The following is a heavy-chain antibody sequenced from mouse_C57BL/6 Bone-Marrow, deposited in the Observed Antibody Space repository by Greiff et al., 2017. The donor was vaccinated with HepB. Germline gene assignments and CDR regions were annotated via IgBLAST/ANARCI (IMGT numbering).Heavy chain of an antibody. D-gene: IGHD1-1*01. CDR1: GYTFTSYW. V-gene: IGHV1-55*01. CDR2: IYPGSGST. J-gene: IGHJ4*01. CDR3: AREKDYGSSYYAMDY. Sequence: VQLQQPGAELVKPGASVKMSCKASGYTFTSYWITWVKQRPGQGLEWIGDIYPGSGSTNYNEKFKSKATLTVDTSSSTAYMQLSSLTSEDSAVYYCAREKDYGSSYYAMDYWGQGTSVTVSS.